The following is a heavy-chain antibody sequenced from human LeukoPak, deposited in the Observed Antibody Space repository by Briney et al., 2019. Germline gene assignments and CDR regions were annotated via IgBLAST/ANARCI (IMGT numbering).Heavy chain of an antibody. V-gene: IGHV3-21*01. CDR2: ISSSSNYI. D-gene: IGHD5-12*01. CDR3: ARDQYGGYDFDY. CDR1: GXTFITYS. J-gene: IGHJ4*02. Sequence: GGSLRLSCAASGXTFITYSMNWVRQAPGKGLEWVSSISSSSNYIYYADSVKGRFTISRDNAKNSLYLQMNSLRAEDTAVYYCARDQYGGYDFDYWGQGTLVTVSS.